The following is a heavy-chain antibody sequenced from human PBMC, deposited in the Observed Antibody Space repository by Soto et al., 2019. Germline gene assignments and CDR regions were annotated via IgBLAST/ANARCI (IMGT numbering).Heavy chain of an antibody. CDR3: ARLPGEIFAYFHYGMDV. V-gene: IGHV3-48*02. Sequence: PGGSLRLSCAASGFTFSHYSMNWVRQAPGKGLEWVSYISGSSSSIYYADSVKDRFTISRDNAKNSLYLQMNSLSDDDTAVYYCARLPGEIFAYFHYGMDVWGQGTTVTVSS. D-gene: IGHD3-3*01. CDR2: ISGSSSSI. CDR1: GFTFSHYS. J-gene: IGHJ6*02.